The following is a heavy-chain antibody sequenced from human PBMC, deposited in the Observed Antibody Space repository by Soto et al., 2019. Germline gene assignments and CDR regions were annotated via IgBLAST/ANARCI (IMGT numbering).Heavy chain of an antibody. CDR1: GGSISSGGYY. V-gene: IGHV4-31*03. D-gene: IGHD4-17*01. Sequence: SETLSLTCTVSGGSISSGGYYWSWIRQHPGKGLEWIGYIYYSGSTYYNPSLKSRVTISVDTSKTQFSLNLSSVTAADTAVYYCARVGYGDYGRQNWFDPWGQGTLVTSPQ. J-gene: IGHJ5*02. CDR3: ARVGYGDYGRQNWFDP. CDR2: IYYSGST.